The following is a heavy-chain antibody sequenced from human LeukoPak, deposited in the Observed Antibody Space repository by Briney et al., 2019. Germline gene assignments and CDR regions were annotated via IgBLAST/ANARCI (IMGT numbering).Heavy chain of an antibody. CDR3: ARAGTMVRGVPVGWFDP. D-gene: IGHD3-10*01. CDR1: GYTFTSYY. J-gene: IGHJ5*02. CDR2: INPSGGST. V-gene: IGHV1-46*01. Sequence: ASVKVSCKASGYTFTSYYMHWVRQAPGQGLEWMGIINPSGGSTSYAQEFQGRVTMTRDTSTSTVYMELSSLRSEDTAVYYCARAGTMVRGVPVGWFDPWGQGTLVTVSS.